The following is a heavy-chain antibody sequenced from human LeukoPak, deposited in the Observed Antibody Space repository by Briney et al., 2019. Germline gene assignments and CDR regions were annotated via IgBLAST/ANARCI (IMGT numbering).Heavy chain of an antibody. J-gene: IGHJ4*02. V-gene: IGHV4-38-2*01. D-gene: IGHD6-6*01. CDR1: GYSISRGYH. CDR3: ARGKFLRYSSSSQNFDY. Sequence: SETLSLTCAVSGYSISRGYHWDWLRQPPGKGLEWIGSIHHSGSTNYNPSLKSRVTISVDTSKNQFSLKLNSVTAADTAVYYCARGKFLRYSSSSQNFDYWGQGTLVTVSS. CDR2: IHHSGST.